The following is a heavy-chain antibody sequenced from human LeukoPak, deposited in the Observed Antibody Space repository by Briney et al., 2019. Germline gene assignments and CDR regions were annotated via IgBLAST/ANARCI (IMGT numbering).Heavy chain of an antibody. Sequence: PSETLSVTCTVSGGSISGSSYYWGWIRQPPGEGLEWIGSIYYSGSTYYNPSLKSRVTISVDTSKNQFSLKMSSVTAADTAVYYCARDGDSSSWYDYGMDVWGQGTTVTVSS. D-gene: IGHD6-13*01. J-gene: IGHJ6*02. CDR1: GGSISGSSYY. CDR3: ARDGDSSSWYDYGMDV. CDR2: IYYSGST. V-gene: IGHV4-39*07.